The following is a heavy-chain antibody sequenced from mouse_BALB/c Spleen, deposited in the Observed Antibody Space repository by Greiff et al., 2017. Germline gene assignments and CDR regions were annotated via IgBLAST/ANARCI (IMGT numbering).Heavy chain of an antibody. CDR2: IDPANGNT. CDR1: GFNIKDTY. D-gene: IGHD4-1*01. CDR3: APCWDLYYFDY. J-gene: IGHJ2*01. V-gene: IGHV14-3*02. Sequence: EVQLQQSGAELVKPGASVKLSCTASGFNIKDTYMHWVKQRPEQGLEWIGRIDPANGNTKYDPKFQGKATITADTSSNTAYLQLSSLTSEDTAVYYCAPCWDLYYFDYWGQGTTLTVSS.